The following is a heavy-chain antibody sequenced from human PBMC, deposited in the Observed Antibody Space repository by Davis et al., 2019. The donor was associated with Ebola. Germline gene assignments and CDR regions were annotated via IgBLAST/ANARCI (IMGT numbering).Heavy chain of an antibody. CDR1: GYTFTSYY. CDR2: INPIGGST. CDR3: TGTVAGVDY. D-gene: IGHD6-19*01. J-gene: IGHJ4*02. Sequence: SVPVSCMASGYTFTSYYMHWVRQAPGQGLEWMGIINPIGGSTSYAQKFQGRVTMTRDTSTSTVYMELSSLRSEDTAVYYCTGTVAGVDYWGQGTLVTVSS. V-gene: IGHV1-46*03.